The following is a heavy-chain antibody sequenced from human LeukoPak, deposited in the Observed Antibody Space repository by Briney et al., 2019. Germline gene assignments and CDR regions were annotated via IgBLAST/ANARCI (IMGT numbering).Heavy chain of an antibody. CDR2: INHSGSI. J-gene: IGHJ4*02. D-gene: IGHD3-3*01. CDR3: ARGTPYDFWSGYSLYYFDC. Sequence: LDTLSLTCAVYGGSFSGYYWSWIRQPPGKGLEWIGEINHSGSINYSPSLKSRLTISVDTSKNQFSLKLSAVTAADTAVYYCARGTPYDFWSGYSLYYFDCWGQGTLGTVSS. V-gene: IGHV4-34*01. CDR1: GGSFSGYY.